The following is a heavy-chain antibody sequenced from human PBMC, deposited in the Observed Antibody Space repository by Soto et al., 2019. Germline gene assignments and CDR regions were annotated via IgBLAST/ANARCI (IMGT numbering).Heavy chain of an antibody. CDR2: IYYSGGT. CDR1: GGSISSSSYY. V-gene: IGHV4-39*01. CDR3: ARHDVARDTMVRGVMWAVYNWLDP. Sequence: PSETLSLTCTGSGGSISSSSYYLGWVRQPPGKGLEWVGSIYYSGGTYHNPPLKSRVTISVDTSKNQFSLKLSSVTAADTAVYYCARHDVARDTMVRGVMWAVYNWLDPWGKGTLVTVSS. D-gene: IGHD3-10*01. J-gene: IGHJ5*02.